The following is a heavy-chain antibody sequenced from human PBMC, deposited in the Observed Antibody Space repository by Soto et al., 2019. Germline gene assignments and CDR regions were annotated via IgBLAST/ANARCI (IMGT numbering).Heavy chain of an antibody. CDR3: AKVDIVVVVAATGAFDI. CDR1: GFTFSSSA. Sequence: EVQLLESGGGLVQPGGSLRLSCAASGFTFSSSAMSWVRPAPGKGLEWVSAISGSGGSTYYADSVKGRFTISRDNSKNTVYLQMNSLRAEDTAVYYCAKVDIVVVVAATGAFDIWGQGTMVTVSS. J-gene: IGHJ3*02. CDR2: ISGSGGST. D-gene: IGHD2-15*01. V-gene: IGHV3-23*01.